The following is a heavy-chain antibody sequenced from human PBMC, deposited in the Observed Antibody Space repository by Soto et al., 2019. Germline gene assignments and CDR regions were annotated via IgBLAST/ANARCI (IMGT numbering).Heavy chain of an antibody. V-gene: IGHV3-15*05. CDR1: GFTFSNAW. D-gene: IGHD1-7*01. CDR3: LTVFPKVNYELDP. CDR2: IKSKTGGGTG. Sequence: GGSLRLSCVASGFTFSNAWMSWVRQAPGKGLEWVGRIKSKTGGGTGDYGGPVKGRFTISRDDPKNTLYLQMKSLKIKATAEYYCLTVFPKVNYELDPWGQGTLVTVSS. J-gene: IGHJ5*02.